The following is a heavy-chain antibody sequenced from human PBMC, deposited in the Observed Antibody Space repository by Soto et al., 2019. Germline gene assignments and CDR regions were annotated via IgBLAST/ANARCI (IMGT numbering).Heavy chain of an antibody. Sequence: QVQVVQSGAEVKKPGSSVKVSCKASGGTFSTAAISWVRQAPGQGLEWMGGIMPIFRTADYAQKFQGRVTNTADKSTSIAYLELRSLRSEATDVYSCARDKARPQLGGNYHYIMDAWGQWNTVTVSS. V-gene: IGHV1-69*14. D-gene: IGHD3-3*02. CDR3: ARDKARPQLGGNYHYIMDA. CDR2: IMPIFRTA. CDR1: GGTFSTAA. J-gene: IGHJ6*01.